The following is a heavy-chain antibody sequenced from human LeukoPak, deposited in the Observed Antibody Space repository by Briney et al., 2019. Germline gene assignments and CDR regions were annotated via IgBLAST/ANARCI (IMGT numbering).Heavy chain of an antibody. CDR2: ITGSGTII. D-gene: IGHD3-10*01. V-gene: IGHV3-48*01. Sequence: PGGSLRLSCAASGFTFSSYAMNWVRQAPGKGLEWVSFITGSGTIIYYADSVKGRFTISRDNAKNSVFLQMNSLRAEDTAVYYCARGITELGYWGQGTLVTVSS. CDR1: GFTFSSYA. J-gene: IGHJ4*02. CDR3: ARGITELGY.